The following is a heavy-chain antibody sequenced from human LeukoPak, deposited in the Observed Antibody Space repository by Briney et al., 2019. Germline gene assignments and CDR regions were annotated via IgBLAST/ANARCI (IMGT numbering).Heavy chain of an antibody. CDR1: GGSFSGYY. CDR3: ARGGYSYGYLIDY. Sequence: PSETLSLTCAVDGGSFSGYYWSWIRQPPGKGLEWVGEINLSGSTNYNPSLKSRVTISVDTSKNQFSLKLSSVTAADTAVYYCARGGYSYGYLIDYWGQGTLVTVSS. V-gene: IGHV4-34*01. CDR2: INLSGST. D-gene: IGHD5-18*01. J-gene: IGHJ4*02.